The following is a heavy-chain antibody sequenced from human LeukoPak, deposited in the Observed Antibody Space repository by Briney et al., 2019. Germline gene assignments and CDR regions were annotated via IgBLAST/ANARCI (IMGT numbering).Heavy chain of an antibody. D-gene: IGHD1-26*01. J-gene: IGHJ3*02. CDR1: GFTFDDYA. Sequence: GGSLRLSCAASGFTFDDYAMHWVRQAPGKGLEWVSGISWNSGSIGYADSVKGRFTISRDNAKNSLYLQMNSLRAEDMALYYCARTRSGSYSGYDAFDIWGQGTMVTVSS. CDR2: ISWNSGSI. CDR3: ARTRSGSYSGYDAFDI. V-gene: IGHV3-9*03.